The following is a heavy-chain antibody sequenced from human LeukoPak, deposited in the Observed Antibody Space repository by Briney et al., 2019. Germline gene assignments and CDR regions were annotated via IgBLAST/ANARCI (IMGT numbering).Heavy chain of an antibody. CDR1: GGSFSGYY. Sequence: SETLSLTCAVYGGSFSGYYWSWIRQPPGKGLEWIGEINHSGSTNYNPSLKSRVTISVDTSKNQFSLKLSTVTAADTAVYYCARGLTTYYYGSGRSMSWFDPWGQGTLVTVSS. J-gene: IGHJ5*02. D-gene: IGHD3-10*01. CDR2: INHSGST. V-gene: IGHV4-34*01. CDR3: ARGLTTYYYGSGRSMSWFDP.